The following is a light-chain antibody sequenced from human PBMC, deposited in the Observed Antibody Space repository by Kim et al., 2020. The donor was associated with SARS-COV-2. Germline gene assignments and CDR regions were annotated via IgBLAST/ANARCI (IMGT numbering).Light chain of an antibody. J-gene: IGKJ2*01. CDR3: LQRNTWPYT. Sequence: PGERATLSCRASQSVSSSLAWYQHKPGQAPRLLVYDTSTRATGIPARFSGSGSETDFTLTISSLEPEDFAVYYCLQRNTWPYTFGQGTKLEI. V-gene: IGKV3-11*01. CDR1: QSVSSS. CDR2: DTS.